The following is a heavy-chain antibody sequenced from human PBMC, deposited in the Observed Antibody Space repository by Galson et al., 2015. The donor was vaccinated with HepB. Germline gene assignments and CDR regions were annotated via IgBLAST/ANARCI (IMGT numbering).Heavy chain of an antibody. CDR2: ISSSSSHI. J-gene: IGHJ4*02. CDR3: AGLATWYSSSSQKVY. CDR1: GFTFSSYS. D-gene: IGHD6-6*01. V-gene: IGHV3-21*01. Sequence: SLRLSCAASGFTFSSYSMNWVRQAPGKGLEWVSSISSSSSHIYYADSAKGRFTISRDNAKNSLYLQMNSLRAEDTAVYYCAGLATWYSSSSQKVYWGQGTLVTVSS.